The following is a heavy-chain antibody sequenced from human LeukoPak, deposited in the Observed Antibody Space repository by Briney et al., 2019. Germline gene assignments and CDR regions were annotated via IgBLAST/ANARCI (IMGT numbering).Heavy chain of an antibody. D-gene: IGHD1-7*01. V-gene: IGHV3-48*01. Sequence: PGGSLRLSCVTSGFTFSSYSMNWVRQTPGKGLEWVSYIVPASSSTISYADSVRGRFTISRDNAKNSLYLQMNSLRAEDTAVYYCARDHNWNYDYWGQGTLVTVSS. CDR1: GFTFSSYS. CDR2: IVPASSSTI. J-gene: IGHJ4*02. CDR3: ARDHNWNYDY.